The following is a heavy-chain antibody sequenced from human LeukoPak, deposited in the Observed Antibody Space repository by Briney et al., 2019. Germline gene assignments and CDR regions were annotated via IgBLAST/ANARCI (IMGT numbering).Heavy chain of an antibody. Sequence: SETLSLTCTVSGGSISSYYWSWIRQPPGKGLEWIGYIYYSGSTNYNPSLKSRVTISVDTSKNQFSLKLSSVTAADTAVYYCARDGYSYGRGVDYWGQGTLVTVSS. CDR2: IYYSGST. J-gene: IGHJ4*02. CDR3: ARDGYSYGRGVDY. CDR1: GGSISSYY. D-gene: IGHD5-18*01. V-gene: IGHV4-59*01.